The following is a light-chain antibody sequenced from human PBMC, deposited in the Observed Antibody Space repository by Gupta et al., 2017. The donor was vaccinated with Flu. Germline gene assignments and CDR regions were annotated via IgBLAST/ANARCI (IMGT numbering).Light chain of an antibody. V-gene: IGLV1-47*01. CDR1: SSNIGSNT. CDR3: SVWDDSLSGRV. J-gene: IGLJ3*02. Sequence: SSSNIGSNTVYWYQQVPGTAPNILIYLSDQRPSGVPDRFSGSKTGASASLSISWLRPEDEADYYCSVWDDSLSGRVFGGGTKLTVL. CDR2: LSD.